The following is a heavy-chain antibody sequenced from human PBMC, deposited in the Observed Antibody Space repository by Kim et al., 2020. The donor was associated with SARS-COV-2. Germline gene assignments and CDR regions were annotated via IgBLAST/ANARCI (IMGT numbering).Heavy chain of an antibody. CDR3: ARVRVGHSTPIDH. D-gene: IGHD1-26*01. CDR2: IHYDGSP. Sequence: SETLSLTCSISGVSVNTGGYYWSWIRQHAGKGLEWIAYIHYDGSPFYNPALEARVSISLDRAENQLSLKLTAMTAADTAVYYCARVRVGHSTPIDHWGQGTLVTVSS. CDR1: GVSVNTGGYY. V-gene: IGHV4-31*03. J-gene: IGHJ4*02.